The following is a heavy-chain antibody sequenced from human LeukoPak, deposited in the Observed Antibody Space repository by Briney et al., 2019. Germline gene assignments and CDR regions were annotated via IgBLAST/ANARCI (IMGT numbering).Heavy chain of an antibody. CDR3: ARGGDIVATTHFDY. V-gene: IGHV1-8*01. CDR1: GYTFTSYD. J-gene: IGHJ4*02. D-gene: IGHD5-12*01. CDR2: MNPNSGNT. Sequence: ASVKVSCKASGYTFTSYDINWVRQANGQGLEWMGWMNPNSGNTGYAQKFQGRVTMTRNTSISTAYMELSSLRSEDTAVYYCARGGDIVATTHFDYWGQGTLVTVSS.